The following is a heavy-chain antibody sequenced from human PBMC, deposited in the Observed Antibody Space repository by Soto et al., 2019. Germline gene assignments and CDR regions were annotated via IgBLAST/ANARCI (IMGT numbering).Heavy chain of an antibody. CDR3: ARIEMASIK. CDR1: GASIRSGGYY. CDR2: IYYTGST. Sequence: SETLSLTCSVSGASIRSGGYYWSWLRQSPGKGLEWIGHIYYTGSTFYSPSLKGRLTISLDTSKNQFSLDLRSVTAADAAMYYCARIEMASIKWGRGTLVTVSS. J-gene: IGHJ4*02. V-gene: IGHV4-31*03.